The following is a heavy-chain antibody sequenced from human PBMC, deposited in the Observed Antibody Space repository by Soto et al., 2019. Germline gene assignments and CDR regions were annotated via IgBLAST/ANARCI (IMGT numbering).Heavy chain of an antibody. CDR2: IYYSGST. CDR3: ARGGWHYDFWSGYYTSWFDP. D-gene: IGHD3-3*01. J-gene: IGHJ5*02. CDR1: GGSISGSYYY. Sequence: SETLSLTCAVSGGSISGSYYYWGWLRQSPGKGPEWIGYIYYSGSTNYNPSLKSRVTISVDTSKNQFSLKLSSVTAADTAVYYCARGGWHYDFWSGYYTSWFDPWGQGTLVTVS. V-gene: IGHV4-61*05.